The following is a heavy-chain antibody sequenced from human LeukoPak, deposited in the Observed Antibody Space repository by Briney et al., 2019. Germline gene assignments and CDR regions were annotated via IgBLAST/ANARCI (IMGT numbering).Heavy chain of an antibody. CDR3: ARDGFGYSSGWYSTDY. V-gene: IGHV3-21*01. CDR2: ISSSSSYI. CDR1: GFTFSSYS. Sequence: GGSLRLSCAASGFTFSSYSMNWVRQAPGKGPEWVSSISSSSSYIYYADSVKGRFTISRDNAKNSLYLQMNSLRAEDTAVYYCARDGFGYSSGWYSTDYWGQGTLVTVSS. J-gene: IGHJ4*02. D-gene: IGHD6-19*01.